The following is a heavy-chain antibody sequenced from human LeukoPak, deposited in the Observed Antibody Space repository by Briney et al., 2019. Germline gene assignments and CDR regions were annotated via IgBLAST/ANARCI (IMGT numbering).Heavy chain of an antibody. D-gene: IGHD3-9*01. CDR1: GGTFNNYT. V-gene: IGHV1-69*13. CDR2: IIPIFGTA. Sequence: ASVTVSCKASGGTFNNYTISWVRQAPGQGLEWMGGIIPIFGTANYAQKFQGRVTITADESTSTACMELSSLRSEDTAVYYCAREAGGYDILTGTYYYYYYMDVWGKGTTVTISS. CDR3: AREAGGYDILTGTYYYYYYMDV. J-gene: IGHJ6*03.